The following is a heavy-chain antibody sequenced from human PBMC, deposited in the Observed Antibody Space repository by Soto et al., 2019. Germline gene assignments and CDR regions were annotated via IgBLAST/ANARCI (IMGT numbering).Heavy chain of an antibody. J-gene: IGHJ6*02. Sequence: SQTLSLTCAISGDSVSSNSAAWNWIRQSPSRGLEWLGRTYYRSKWYNDYAVSVKSRITINPDTSKNQFSLQLNSVTPEDTAVYYCERDEQVIAAAGTQESYYNYHGMDVGGQGTTVTVSS. V-gene: IGHV6-1*01. CDR2: TYYRSKWYN. D-gene: IGHD6-13*01. CDR1: GDSVSSNSAA. CDR3: ERDEQVIAAAGTQESYYNYHGMDV.